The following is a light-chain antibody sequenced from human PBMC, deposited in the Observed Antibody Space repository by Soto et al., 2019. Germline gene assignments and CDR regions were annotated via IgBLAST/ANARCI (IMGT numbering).Light chain of an antibody. CDR1: NIGSKS. V-gene: IGLV3-21*02. J-gene: IGLJ2*01. CDR3: QVWVSSSDHVV. Sequence: SYELTQPPSVSVAPGQTARITCGGNNIGSKSVHWYQQKPGQAPVLVVYDDSARPSGIPERFSGSNSGNTATLSISRVEAGDEADYYCQVWVSSSDHVVFGGGTKLTVL. CDR2: DDS.